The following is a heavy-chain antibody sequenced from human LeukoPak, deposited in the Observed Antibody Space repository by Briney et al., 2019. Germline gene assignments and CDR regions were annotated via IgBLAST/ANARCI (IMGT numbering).Heavy chain of an antibody. CDR3: PKDPDYTSPAPSLHS. D-gene: IGHD4-11*01. CDR2: ISWNSGSI. J-gene: IGHJ4*02. Sequence: SLRLSCAASGFIFDDYAMHWVRQAPGKGLEWVSGISWNSGSIGYADSVKGRFTISRDNAKNSLYLQMNSLRAEDTPLYHCPKDPDYTSPAPSLHSWRQATL. CDR1: GFIFDDYA. V-gene: IGHV3-9*01.